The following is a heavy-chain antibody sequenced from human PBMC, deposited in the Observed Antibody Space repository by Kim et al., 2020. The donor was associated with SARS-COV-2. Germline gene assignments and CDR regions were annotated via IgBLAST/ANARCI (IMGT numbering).Heavy chain of an antibody. CDR2: INHSGST. D-gene: IGHD3-3*01. V-gene: IGHV4-34*01. J-gene: IGHJ4*02. CDR1: GGSFSGYY. Sequence: SETLSLTCAVYGGSFSGYYWSWIRQPPGKGLEWIGEINHSGSTNYNPSLKSRVTISVDTSKNQFSLKLSSVTAADTAVYYCAREGLDFWSGYYIGGNYFDYWGQGTLVTVSS. CDR3: AREGLDFWSGYYIGGNYFDY.